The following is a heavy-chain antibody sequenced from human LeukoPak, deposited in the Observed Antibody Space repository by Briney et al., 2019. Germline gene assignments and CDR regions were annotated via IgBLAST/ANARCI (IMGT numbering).Heavy chain of an antibody. CDR3: AKDRVQQLPQAETSYYYGMDV. CDR2: ISGDGGST. J-gene: IGHJ6*02. Sequence: PGGSLRLSCAASGFTFDDYAMHWVRQAPGKGLEWVSLISGDGGSTYYADSVKGRFTISRDNSKNSLYLQMNSLRTEDTALYYCAKDRVQQLPQAETSYYYGMDVWGQGTTVTVSS. V-gene: IGHV3-43*02. D-gene: IGHD6-13*01. CDR1: GFTFDDYA.